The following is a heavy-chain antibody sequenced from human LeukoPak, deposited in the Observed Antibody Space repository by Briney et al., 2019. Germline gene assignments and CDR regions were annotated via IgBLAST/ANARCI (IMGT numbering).Heavy chain of an antibody. D-gene: IGHD1-26*01. Sequence: PSETLSLTCAVSGGPISSSNWWSWVRQPPGKGLEWIGEIYHSGSTNYNPSLKSRVTISVDKSKNQFSLKLSSVTAADTAVYYCARGEGELLSGGIDYWGQGTLVTVSS. CDR3: ARGEGELLSGGIDY. V-gene: IGHV4-4*02. CDR2: IYHSGST. J-gene: IGHJ4*02. CDR1: GGPISSSNW.